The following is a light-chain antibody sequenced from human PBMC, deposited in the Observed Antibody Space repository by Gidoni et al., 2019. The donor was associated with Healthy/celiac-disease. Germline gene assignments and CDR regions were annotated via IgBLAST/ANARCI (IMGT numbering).Light chain of an antibody. Sequence: EIVLTQSPGTLSLSPGERATLSCRASQSVSSSYLAWYQQKPGQAPRLLIYGASSRATGIPDRFSCSGSGTDCTRTISRLEPEDFAVYYWQQYGSSPWTFGQGTKVEIK. CDR2: GAS. CDR1: QSVSSSY. V-gene: IGKV3-20*01. CDR3: QQYGSSPWT. J-gene: IGKJ1*01.